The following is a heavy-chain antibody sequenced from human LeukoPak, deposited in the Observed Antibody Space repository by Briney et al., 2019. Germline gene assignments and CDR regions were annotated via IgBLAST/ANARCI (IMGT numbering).Heavy chain of an antibody. D-gene: IGHD3-10*01. CDR2: ISAYNGNT. J-gene: IGHJ4*02. CDR3: ARDSPFRGVTYFDY. CDR1: GYTFTSYG. Sequence: ASVKVSCKASGYTFTSYGISWVRQAPGQGLEWMGWISAYNGNTNYAQKLQGRVTMTTDTSMCTAYMELRSLRSDDTAVYYCARDSPFRGVTYFDYWGQGTLVTVSS. V-gene: IGHV1-18*04.